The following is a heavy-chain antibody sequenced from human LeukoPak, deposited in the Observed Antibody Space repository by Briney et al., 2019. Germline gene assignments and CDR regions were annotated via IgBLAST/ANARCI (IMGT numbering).Heavy chain of an antibody. Sequence: PGGSLRLSCAASGFSISSYWMHWVRQVPGKGLVWVSRISPGGSTTGYADSVKGRFTASRDNARNTLYLQINSLRAEDSAVYYCTRDRTTITLFELWGQGTLVTVSS. J-gene: IGHJ4*02. V-gene: IGHV3-74*01. CDR1: GFSISSYW. D-gene: IGHD4-11*01. CDR3: TRDRTTITLFEL. CDR2: ISPGGSTT.